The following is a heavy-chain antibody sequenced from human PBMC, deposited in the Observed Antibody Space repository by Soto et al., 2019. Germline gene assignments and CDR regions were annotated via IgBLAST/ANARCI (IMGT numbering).Heavy chain of an antibody. J-gene: IGHJ4*02. CDR2: FSGGSGTT. D-gene: IGHD1-1*01. CDR1: GFTFPNHG. Sequence: EVRLLESGGGLVQPGGSLRLSCVVSGFTFPNHGVTWVRQVPGKGLEWVCGFSGGSGTTNYADRVRGRFTISRDDPRQTVYLQMNRRGADDTAVYYCVRWNGFGDFWGQGTLVTVSS. CDR3: VRWNGFGDF. V-gene: IGHV3-23*01.